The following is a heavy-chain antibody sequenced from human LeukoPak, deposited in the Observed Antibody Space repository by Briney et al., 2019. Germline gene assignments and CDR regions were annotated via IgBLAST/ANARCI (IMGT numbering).Heavy chain of an antibody. Sequence: PGGSLRLSCAASGFTFSSYEMNWVRQAPGKGLEWVSYISSSGSTIYYADSVKGRFTISRDNSKNTLYLQMNSLRAEDTAVYYCARGAITMVRGAVGYWGQGTLVTVSS. CDR3: ARGAITMVRGAVGY. V-gene: IGHV3-48*03. J-gene: IGHJ4*02. CDR2: ISSSGSTI. CDR1: GFTFSSYE. D-gene: IGHD3-10*01.